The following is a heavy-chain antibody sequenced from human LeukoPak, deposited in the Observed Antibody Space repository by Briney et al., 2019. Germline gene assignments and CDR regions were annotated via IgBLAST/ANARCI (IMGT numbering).Heavy chain of an antibody. V-gene: IGHV1-46*01. CDR3: ARDLGF. Sequence: ASVKVSCKASGYTFTSYYMHWVRQAPGQGLEWMGIINPSGGSTSYAQKLQGRVTMTTDTSTSTAYMELRSLRSDDTAVYYCARDLGFWGQGTLVTVSS. J-gene: IGHJ4*02. CDR1: GYTFTSYY. CDR2: INPSGGST.